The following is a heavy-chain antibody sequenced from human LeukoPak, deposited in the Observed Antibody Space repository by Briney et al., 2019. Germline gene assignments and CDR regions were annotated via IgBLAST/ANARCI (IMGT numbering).Heavy chain of an antibody. Sequence: GGSLRLSCAASGFTFSSYGMDWVRQAPGKGLEWVAVISYDGSNKYYADSVKGRFTISRDNSKNTLYLQMNSLRAEDTAVYYCAKEGSTVHFDYWGQGTLVTVSS. V-gene: IGHV3-30*18. D-gene: IGHD4-17*01. CDR3: AKEGSTVHFDY. J-gene: IGHJ4*02. CDR2: ISYDGSNK. CDR1: GFTFSSYG.